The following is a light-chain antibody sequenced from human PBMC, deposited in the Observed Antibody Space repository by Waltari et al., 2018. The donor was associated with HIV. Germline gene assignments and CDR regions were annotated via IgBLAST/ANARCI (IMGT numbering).Light chain of an antibody. CDR1: SSDLGAYDS. CDR3: SSYGDSLRVL. Sequence: QSALTQPPSASGSRGQSVTISCTGSSSDLGAYDSVSWFQQHPRSAPKLLLYEVTRRPSTVSDRFSGSRSGSTAFLTVAGLQPDDEATYFCSSYGDSLRVLFGGGTNVTVL. CDR2: EVT. V-gene: IGLV2-8*01. J-gene: IGLJ3*02.